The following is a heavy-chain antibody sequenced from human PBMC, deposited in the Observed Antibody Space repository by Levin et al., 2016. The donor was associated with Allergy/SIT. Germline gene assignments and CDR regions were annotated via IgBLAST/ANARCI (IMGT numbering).Heavy chain of an antibody. D-gene: IGHD3-10*01. J-gene: IGHJ6*02. CDR2: IYWDDDK. CDR3: AHATMVRGPMGGYYYYGMDV. Sequence: SGPTLVKPTQTLTLTCTFSGFSLSTSGVGVGWIRQPPGKALEWLALIYWDDDKRYSPSLKSRLTITKDTSKNQVVLTMTNMDPVDTATYYCAHATMVRGPMGGYYYYGMDVWGQGTTVTVSS. V-gene: IGHV2-5*02. CDR1: GFSLSTSGVG.